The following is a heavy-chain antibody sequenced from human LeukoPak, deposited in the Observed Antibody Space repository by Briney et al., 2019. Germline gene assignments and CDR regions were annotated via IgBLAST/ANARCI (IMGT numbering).Heavy chain of an antibody. D-gene: IGHD4/OR15-4a*01. CDR3: ARAIDYGTNDY. CDR1: SGAISTSHW. V-gene: IGHV3-7*03. J-gene: IGHJ4*02. Sequence: ETLSLTCTVSSGAISTSHWMSWVRQAPGKGLEWVANIKQDGSEKYYVDSVKGRFTISRDNAKNSLYLQMNSLRAEDTAVYYCARAIDYGTNDYWGQGTLVTVSS. CDR2: IKQDGSEK.